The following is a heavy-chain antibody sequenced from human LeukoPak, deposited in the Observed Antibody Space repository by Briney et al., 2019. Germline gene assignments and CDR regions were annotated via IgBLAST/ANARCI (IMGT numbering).Heavy chain of an antibody. Sequence: PSETLSLTCSLSGGSLLSYYWTCLRQPPGKTLEWIGYIYYSGSTNYNPSLKNRVTISVAASQNQFSLKLSSVTAADTAVYYCARGSSSIWDDVGYIDSWGQGTLVIVSS. D-gene: IGHD6-13*01. V-gene: IGHV4-59*01. CDR3: ARGSSSIWDDVGYIDS. CDR1: GGSLLSYY. CDR2: IYYSGST. J-gene: IGHJ4*02.